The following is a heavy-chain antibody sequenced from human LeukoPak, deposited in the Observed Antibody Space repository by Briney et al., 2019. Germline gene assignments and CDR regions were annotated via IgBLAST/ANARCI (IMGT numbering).Heavy chain of an antibody. CDR2: TYYRSKWYN. V-gene: IGHV6-1*01. J-gene: IGHJ4*02. CDR3: ARGWSILTGYSVDYYFDY. D-gene: IGHD3-9*01. CDR1: GDSVSSNSAA. Sequence: SQTLSLNCAISGDSVSSNSAAWNWIRQSPSRGHEWLGRTYYRSKWYNDHAVSVKSRITINPDTSKNQFSLQLNSVTPEDTAVYYCARGWSILTGYSVDYYFDYWGQGTLVTVSS.